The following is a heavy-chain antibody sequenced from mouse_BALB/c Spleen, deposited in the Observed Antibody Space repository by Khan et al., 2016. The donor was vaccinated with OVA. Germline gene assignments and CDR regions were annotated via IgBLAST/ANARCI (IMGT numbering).Heavy chain of an antibody. CDR1: GYTFRKYW. D-gene: IGHD2-1*01. CDR2: ILSGNSDT. Sequence: QQEGRGGGRPGASVKMSCKASGYTFRKYWMHWVKKLPGQGLEWIGTILSGNSDTNYNQKFTGKAKLTAVTSTSTAYKVLSSLTNEHSAVSYCARNGFGNYEIWDYWGQGTTLTVSS. CDR3: ARNGFGNYEIWDY. V-gene: IGHV1-5*01. J-gene: IGHJ2*01.